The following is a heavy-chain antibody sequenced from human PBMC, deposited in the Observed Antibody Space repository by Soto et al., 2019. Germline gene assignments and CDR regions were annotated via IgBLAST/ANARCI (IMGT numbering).Heavy chain of an antibody. CDR2: ISGSGGST. Sequence: GGSLRLSCAASGFTFSSYAMSWVRQAPGKGLEWVSAISGSGGSTYYADSVKGRFTISGDNSKNTLYLQMNSLRAEDTAVYYCAKDVIIVVVPAAGPFDYWGQGTLVTVSS. J-gene: IGHJ4*02. CDR1: GFTFSSYA. CDR3: AKDVIIVVVPAAGPFDY. V-gene: IGHV3-23*01. D-gene: IGHD2-2*01.